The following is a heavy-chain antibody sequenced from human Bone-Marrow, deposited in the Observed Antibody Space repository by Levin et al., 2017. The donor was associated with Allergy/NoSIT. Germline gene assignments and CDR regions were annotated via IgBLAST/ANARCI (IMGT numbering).Heavy chain of an antibody. CDR1: GFSFSSYA. CDR2: VSIDGSRE. V-gene: IGHV3-30*18. Sequence: GGSLRLSCAASGFSFSSYAMHWIRQAPGKGLEWVAVVSIDGSREHYADSVKGRFSISRDSSKNTLYLQMNTLRTEDTAVYYCAKEGAGSGWSGIDSWGQGTLVSVSS. CDR3: AKEGAGSGWSGIDS. D-gene: IGHD6-19*01. J-gene: IGHJ4*02.